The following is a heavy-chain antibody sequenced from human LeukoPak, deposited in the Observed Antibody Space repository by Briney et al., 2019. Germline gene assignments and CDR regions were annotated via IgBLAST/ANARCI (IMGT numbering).Heavy chain of an antibody. V-gene: IGHV1-18*01. CDR3: ARGVRISVPGTPSDN. J-gene: IGHJ4*02. CDR1: GYTFTGYG. CDR2: ISVYNGNT. D-gene: IGHD6-19*01. Sequence: ASVKVSCKASGYTFTGYGINWVRQAPGQGLEWMGWISVYNGNTSYTQKLQGRLTLTTDTSTTTAHMELRSLTSDDTAVYYCARGVRISVPGTPSDNWGQGTLVTVSS.